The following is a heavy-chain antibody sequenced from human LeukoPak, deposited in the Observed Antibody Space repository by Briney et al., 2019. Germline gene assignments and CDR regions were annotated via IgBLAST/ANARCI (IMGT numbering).Heavy chain of an antibody. CDR3: ARFGASGSGSHYSDMDV. CDR2: INPNSGGT. V-gene: IGHV1-2*02. J-gene: IGHJ6*03. CDR1: GYIFTRYG. D-gene: IGHD3-10*01. Sequence: GASVKVSCKASGYIFTRYGINWVRQAPGQGLEWMGWINPNSGGTNYAQKFQGRVTMTRDTSISTAYMELSRLRSDDTAVYYCARFGASGSGSHYSDMDVWGKGTTVTVSS.